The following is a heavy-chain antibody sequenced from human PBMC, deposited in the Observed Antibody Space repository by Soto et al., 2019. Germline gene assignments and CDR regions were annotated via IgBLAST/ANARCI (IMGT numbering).Heavy chain of an antibody. CDR3: AREGAAAGPVPHYFDY. Sequence: SETLSLTCAVYGGSFSGYYWSWIRQPPGKGLEWIGEINHSGSTNYNPSLKSRVTISVDTSKNQFSLKLSSVTAADTAVYYCAREGAAAGPVPHYFDYWGQGTLVTVSS. D-gene: IGHD6-13*01. CDR1: GGSFSGYY. J-gene: IGHJ4*02. V-gene: IGHV4-34*01. CDR2: INHSGST.